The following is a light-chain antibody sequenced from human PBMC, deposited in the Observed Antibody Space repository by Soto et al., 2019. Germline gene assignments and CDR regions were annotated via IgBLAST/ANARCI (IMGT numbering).Light chain of an antibody. J-gene: IGKJ1*01. Sequence: EIVLTQSPGTLSLCPGERATLSCRASQSVSSYLAWYQQKPGQAPRLLIYGASNRATGIPDRFSGSGSGTDFTLTISRLEPEDFAVYYCQQYGSSGTFGQGTKVDIK. CDR3: QQYGSSGT. CDR2: GAS. CDR1: QSVSSY. V-gene: IGKV3-20*01.